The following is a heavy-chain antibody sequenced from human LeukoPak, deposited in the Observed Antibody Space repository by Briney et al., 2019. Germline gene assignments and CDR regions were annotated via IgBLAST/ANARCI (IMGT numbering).Heavy chain of an antibody. D-gene: IGHD3-10*01. J-gene: IGHJ5*02. V-gene: IGHV1-69*13. CDR3: ARVISWPGSYYTVENWFDP. CDR1: GGTFSSYA. Sequence: ASVKVSCKASGGTFSSYAIRWVRQAPGQGLEWMGGIIPILGTANYAQKFQGRVTITADESTSPAYMELSGLSSADTAVSYCARVISWPGSYYTVENWFDPWGQGTLVTVSS. CDR2: IIPILGTA.